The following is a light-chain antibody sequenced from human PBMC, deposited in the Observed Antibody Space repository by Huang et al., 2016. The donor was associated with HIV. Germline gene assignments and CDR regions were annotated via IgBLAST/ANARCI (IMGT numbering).Light chain of an antibody. Sequence: EIVLTQSPATLSLSPGERATLSCRASQSVSNYLAWYQQKPGQAPRLLIYDASDRATVIPARFSGSGSGTDFTLTISSLEPEDFAIYYCQQRSDWPTFGQGTRLEIK. CDR1: QSVSNY. V-gene: IGKV3-11*01. J-gene: IGKJ5*01. CDR3: QQRSDWPT. CDR2: DAS.